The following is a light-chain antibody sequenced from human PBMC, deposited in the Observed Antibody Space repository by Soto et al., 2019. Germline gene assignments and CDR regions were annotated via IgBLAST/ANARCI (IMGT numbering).Light chain of an antibody. V-gene: IGLV1-51*01. J-gene: IGLJ2*01. CDR3: GAWDSSLSGVV. Sequence: QSVLTQPPSVSAAPGQRVTISCSGSSSNIGTYSVSWYQQLPGTAPRLLIFYNNERPSGIPDRFSGSKSGTSATLGVTGLQTGDEADYYCGAWDSSLSGVVFGGGTKVTV. CDR1: SSNIGTYS. CDR2: YNN.